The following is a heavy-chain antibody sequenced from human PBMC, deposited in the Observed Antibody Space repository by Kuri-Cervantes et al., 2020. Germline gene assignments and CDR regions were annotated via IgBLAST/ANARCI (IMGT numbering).Heavy chain of an antibody. CDR3: ARDPWLLLPYGMDV. CDR2: IKQDGSEK. J-gene: IGHJ6*02. CDR1: GFTFSSYW. Sequence: GESLKISCAASGFTFSSYWMSWVRQAPGKGLEWVANIKQDGSEKYYVDSVKGRFTISRDNAKNSLYLQMNSLRDEDTAAYYCARDPWLLLPYGMDVWGQGTTVTVSS. V-gene: IGHV3-7*01. D-gene: IGHD3-22*01.